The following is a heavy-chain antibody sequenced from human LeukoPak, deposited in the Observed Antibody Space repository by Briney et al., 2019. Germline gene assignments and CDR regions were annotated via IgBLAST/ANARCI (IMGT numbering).Heavy chain of an antibody. CDR1: GVSISSSNSY. Sequence: SETLSLTCTVSGVSISSSNSYWGWIRQPPGKGLEWIGSIYYSGNTYCNPSLKSRVTISVDTSKNQFSLKLSSVTAADTAVYYCARHDCSSTSCPGGDFDYWGQGTLVTVSS. J-gene: IGHJ4*02. D-gene: IGHD2-2*01. CDR3: ARHDCSSTSCPGGDFDY. CDR2: IYYSGNT. V-gene: IGHV4-39*01.